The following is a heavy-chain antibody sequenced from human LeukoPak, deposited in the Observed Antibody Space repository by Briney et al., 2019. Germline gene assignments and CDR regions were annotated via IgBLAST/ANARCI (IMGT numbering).Heavy chain of an antibody. Sequence: PSETLSLTCTVSGDSISGDNYYWSWIRQPAGKGLEWIGRIYSSGGTTYNASLKSRLTISVDTSKNQFSLRLTSVTAADTAVYYCAGTRRYCSGGSCYNWFDPWGQGTLVTVSS. CDR1: GDSISGDNYY. J-gene: IGHJ5*02. V-gene: IGHV4-61*02. D-gene: IGHD2-15*01. CDR3: AGTRRYCSGGSCYNWFDP. CDR2: IYSSGGT.